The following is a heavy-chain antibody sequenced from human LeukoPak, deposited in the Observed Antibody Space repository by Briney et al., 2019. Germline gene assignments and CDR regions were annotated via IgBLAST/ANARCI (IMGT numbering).Heavy chain of an antibody. D-gene: IGHD5-18*01. CDR3: ARLRYSYGPSNDY. CDR1: GEPFNGYY. CDR2: INHSGST. Sequence: PSETLSLTCAVYGEPFNGYYWNWIRQSPGKGLEWIGEINHSGSTNYNPSLKSRVTISVDTSKNQFTLKLSSVTAADTAVYYCARLRYSYGPSNDYWGQGTLVTVSS. J-gene: IGHJ4*02. V-gene: IGHV4-34*01.